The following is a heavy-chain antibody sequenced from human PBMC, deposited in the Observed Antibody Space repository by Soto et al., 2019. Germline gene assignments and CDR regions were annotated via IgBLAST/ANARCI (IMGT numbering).Heavy chain of an antibody. J-gene: IGHJ6*02. CDR1: GYSFTTYG. D-gene: IGHD2-15*01. CDR2: ISTYNGDT. Sequence: VKVSCKASGYSFTTYGISWVRQAPGQGLEWMGWISTYNGDTDYAQNLQGRVTMTTDTSTTTAYMELRSLRSDDTAVYYCAREGSRPYYYYGMDVWGQGTTVTVSS. V-gene: IGHV1-18*01. CDR3: AREGSRPYYYYGMDV.